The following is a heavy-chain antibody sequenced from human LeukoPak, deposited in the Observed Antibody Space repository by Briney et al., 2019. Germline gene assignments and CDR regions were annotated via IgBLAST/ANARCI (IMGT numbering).Heavy chain of an antibody. CDR2: IDYSGNT. J-gene: IGHJ4*02. Sequence: SETLSLTCTVSGGSISSSGYYWGWIRQPQGKGLGWMGSIDYSGNTYYIPSFKSRLPISLDTSKNQFSLKLSSVTAADTAVYYCARDKGHFDVDYWGQGTLVTVSS. D-gene: IGHD3-9*01. CDR1: GGSISSSGYY. V-gene: IGHV4-39*07. CDR3: ARDKGHFDVDY.